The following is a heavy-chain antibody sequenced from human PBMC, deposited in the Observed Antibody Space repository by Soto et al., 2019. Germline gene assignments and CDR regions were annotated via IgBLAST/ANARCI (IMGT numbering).Heavy chain of an antibody. Sequence: PGGSLRLSCAASGFTFSSYAMTWVRQAPGKGLEWVSSISGSGGSTYYADSVKGRFTISRDNSKNTLYLQMNSLRAEDTAIYYCAKVGGAGYDYGVVWGQGTLVTVSS. CDR2: ISGSGGST. CDR1: GFTFSSYA. J-gene: IGHJ4*02. V-gene: IGHV3-23*01. D-gene: IGHD4-17*01. CDR3: AKVGGAGYDYGVV.